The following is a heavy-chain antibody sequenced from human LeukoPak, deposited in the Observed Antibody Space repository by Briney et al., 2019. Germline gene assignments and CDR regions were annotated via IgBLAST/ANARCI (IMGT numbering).Heavy chain of an antibody. CDR1: GFTFTSSA. CDR3: AADVWKGIAVARDGYYYYGMDV. J-gene: IGHJ6*02. CDR2: IVVGSGNT. V-gene: IGHV1-58*02. D-gene: IGHD6-19*01. Sequence: ASVKVSCKASGFTFTSSAMQWVRQARGQRLEWIGWIVVGSGNTNYAQKFQERVTITRDMSSSTAYMELSSLRSEDTAVYYCAADVWKGIAVARDGYYYYGMDVWGQGTTVTVSS.